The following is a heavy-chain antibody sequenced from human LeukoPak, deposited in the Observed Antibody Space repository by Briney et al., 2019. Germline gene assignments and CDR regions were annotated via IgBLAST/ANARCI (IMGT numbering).Heavy chain of an antibody. CDR2: ISSSSSTI. V-gene: IGHV3-48*01. CDR1: GFTFSSYS. J-gene: IGHJ6*03. Sequence: GGSLRLSCAASGFTFSSYSMNWVRQAPGKGLEWVSYISSSSSTIYYADSVKGRFTISRDNAKNSLYLQMNSLRAEDTAVYYCAREPAAFRDYMDVWGKGSTVTVSS. D-gene: IGHD2-2*01. CDR3: AREPAAFRDYMDV.